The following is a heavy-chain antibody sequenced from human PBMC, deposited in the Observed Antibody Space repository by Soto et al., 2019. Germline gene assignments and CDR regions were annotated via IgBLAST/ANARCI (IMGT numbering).Heavy chain of an antibody. CDR1: GASISGSY. J-gene: IGHJ4*02. D-gene: IGHD2-8*02. Sequence: SETLSLTCSVSGASISGSYWSWIRQSPGKGLEWLGYVYYTVSTNYSPSLRSRVSISVDTSKNEFSLRLSSVTAADTAVYFCARSVEVPGAHIDYWGQGTQVTVSS. CDR3: ARSVEVPGAHIDY. CDR2: VYYTVST. V-gene: IGHV4-59*01.